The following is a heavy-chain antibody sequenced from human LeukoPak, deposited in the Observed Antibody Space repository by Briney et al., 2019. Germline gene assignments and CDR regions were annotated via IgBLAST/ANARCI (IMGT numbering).Heavy chain of an antibody. CDR2: IYYSGST. J-gene: IGHJ6*03. Sequence: PSETLSLTCTVSSGSISSYYWSWLRQPPGKGLEWIGYIYYSGSTNYNPSLKSRVTISVDTSKNQFSLKLSSVTAADTAVYYCARRLYCSGGSCPIPYYYYYMDVWGKGTTVTVSS. V-gene: IGHV4-59*01. CDR3: ARRLYCSGGSCPIPYYYYYMDV. CDR1: SGSISSYY. D-gene: IGHD2-15*01.